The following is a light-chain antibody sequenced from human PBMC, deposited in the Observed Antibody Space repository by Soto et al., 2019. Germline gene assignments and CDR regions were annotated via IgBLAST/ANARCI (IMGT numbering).Light chain of an antibody. CDR1: QSVTSSY. CDR3: KEYVSSPRT. J-gene: IGKJ1*01. Sequence: EIVLTQSPGTLSLSPGERATLSCRASQSVTSSYLAWFQQKPGQAPRLLIYGASNRATGIPDRFSGSGSGTDFTLTISRLEPEDFAVYYCKEYVSSPRTFGQVTKVEIK. CDR2: GAS. V-gene: IGKV3-20*01.